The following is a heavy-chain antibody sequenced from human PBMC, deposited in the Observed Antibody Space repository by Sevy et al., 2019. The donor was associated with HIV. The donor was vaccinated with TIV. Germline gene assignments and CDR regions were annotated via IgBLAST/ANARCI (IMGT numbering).Heavy chain of an antibody. CDR3: ARGGGAYTYGTGKY. CDR2: IYDGNIK. D-gene: IGHD5-18*01. V-gene: IGHV3-30-3*01. J-gene: IGHJ4*02. CDR1: RFTFSTYA. Sequence: GGSLRLSCAASRFTFSTYAMHWVRQAPGKGLEWVSVIYDGNIKYYVDSVKGRFTISRDDSKNTLYLQMNSLRAEDTAVYYCARGGGAYTYGTGKYWGQGTLVTVSS.